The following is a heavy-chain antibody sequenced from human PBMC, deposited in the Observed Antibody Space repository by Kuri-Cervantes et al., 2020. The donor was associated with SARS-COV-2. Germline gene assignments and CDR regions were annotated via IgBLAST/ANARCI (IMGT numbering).Heavy chain of an antibody. CDR1: GGTFSSYA. CDR2: IIPIFGTA. D-gene: IGHD2-2*01. J-gene: IGHJ4*02. V-gene: IGHV1-69*05. Sequence: SVKVSCKASGGTFSSYAISWVRQAPGQGLEWMGGIIPIFGTANYAQKFQGRVTITTDESTSTAYMELSSLRSEDTAVYYCAREFKVRRVVPAAKDSRTQYYFDYWGQGTLVTVSS. CDR3: AREFKVRRVVPAAKDSRTQYYFDY.